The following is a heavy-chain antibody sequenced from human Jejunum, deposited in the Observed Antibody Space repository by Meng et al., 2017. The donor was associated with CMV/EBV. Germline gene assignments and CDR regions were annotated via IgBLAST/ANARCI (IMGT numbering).Heavy chain of an antibody. CDR2: IRFDGGNV. V-gene: IGHV3-30*02. D-gene: IGHD3/OR15-3a*01. J-gene: IGHJ6*02. CDR3: ARDAARFYDFWSGYGGAYHYGLDV. Sequence: WVRQAPGKGLDWVAFIRFDGGNVLYSDSVKGRFTISRDNSKNTLYLQMNSLRGEDTALYYCARDAARFYDFWSGYGGAYHYGLDVWGQGTKVTVSS.